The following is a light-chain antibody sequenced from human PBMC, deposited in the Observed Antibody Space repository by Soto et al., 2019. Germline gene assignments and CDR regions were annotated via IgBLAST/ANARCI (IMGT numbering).Light chain of an antibody. CDR3: QQYVPGPPGT. V-gene: IGKV3-15*01. Sequence: EIVVTQSPATLSVPTGERVTLSCRASQSVSSSLAWYQQRPGQAPRLLIYDTSTRAAGIAARFSGSGSGTEFTLTISILQSEDFAVYYGQQYVPGPPGTFGHGTTVDIK. J-gene: IGKJ1*01. CDR1: QSVSSS. CDR2: DTS.